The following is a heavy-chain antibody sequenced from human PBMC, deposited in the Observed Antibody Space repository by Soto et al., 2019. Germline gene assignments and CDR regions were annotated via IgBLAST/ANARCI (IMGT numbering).Heavy chain of an antibody. CDR1: GFTISSNY. CDR2: IYSGGST. CDR3: ARDPALDYGMDV. Sequence: LRLSCAASGFTISSNYMSWVRQAPGKGLEWVSVIYSGGSTYYADSVKGRFTISRDNSKNTLYLQMNSLRAEDTAVYYCARDPALDYGMDVWGQGTTVTVSS. V-gene: IGHV3-53*01. J-gene: IGHJ6*02.